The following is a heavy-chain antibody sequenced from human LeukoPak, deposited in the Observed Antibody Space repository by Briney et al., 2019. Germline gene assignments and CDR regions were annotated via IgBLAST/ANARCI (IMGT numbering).Heavy chain of an antibody. CDR3: TTGPSIRYSKPPYYYYYMDV. D-gene: IGHD4-11*01. Sequence: GGSLRLSCAASGFTFSNAWMSWVRQAPGKGLEWVGRIKSKTDGGTTDYAAPVKGRFTISRDDSKNTLYLQMNSLKTEDTAVYYCTTGPSIRYSKPPYYYYYMDVWGKGTTVTVSS. J-gene: IGHJ6*03. V-gene: IGHV3-15*01. CDR1: GFTFSNAW. CDR2: IKSKTDGGTT.